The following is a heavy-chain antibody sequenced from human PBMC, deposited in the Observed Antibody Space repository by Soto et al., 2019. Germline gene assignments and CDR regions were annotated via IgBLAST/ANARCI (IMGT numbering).Heavy chain of an antibody. CDR1: GFTFTTYY. V-gene: IGHV1-46*03. CDR3: ARGREYSDYDFLDY. J-gene: IGHJ4*02. Sequence: ASVKVSCKTSGFTFTTYYMHWLRQAPGQGLEWMAMINPKADGTEYAQKFQGRATMARDTSTSTVYMDLSSLRSEDTAVYYCARGREYSDYDFLDYWGQGTQVTVSS. CDR2: INPKADGT. D-gene: IGHD5-12*01.